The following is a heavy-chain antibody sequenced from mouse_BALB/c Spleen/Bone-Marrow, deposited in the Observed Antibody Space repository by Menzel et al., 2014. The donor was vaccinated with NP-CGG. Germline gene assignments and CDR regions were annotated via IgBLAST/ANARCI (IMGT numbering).Heavy chain of an antibody. Sequence: VQLQQSGAELAKPGASVKMSCKASGYTFTSYWMHWVKQRPGQGLEWIGYFNPSTGYTEYNQKFKDKATLTADKSSSTAYMQLSSLTSEDSAVYYCARERYAGYYFDYWGQGTTLTVSS. CDR1: GYTFTSYW. D-gene: IGHD2-3*01. CDR3: ARERYAGYYFDY. V-gene: IGHV1-7*01. CDR2: FNPSTGYT. J-gene: IGHJ2*01.